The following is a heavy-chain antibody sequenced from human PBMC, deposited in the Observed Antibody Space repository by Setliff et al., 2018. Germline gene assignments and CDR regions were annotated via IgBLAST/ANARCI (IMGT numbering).Heavy chain of an antibody. D-gene: IGHD3-16*01. V-gene: IGHV4-34*01. CDR3: ARLGGSSGSGGFYYYYYMDV. CDR1: GGSFSGYY. CDR2: INHSGST. J-gene: IGHJ6*03. Sequence: PSETLSLTCAVYGGSFSGYYWSWIRQPPGKGLEWIGEINHSGSTNYNPSLKSRVTISVDTSKKQFSLKLSSVTAADTAVYYCARLGGSSGSGGFYYYYYMDVWGKGTTVTVSS.